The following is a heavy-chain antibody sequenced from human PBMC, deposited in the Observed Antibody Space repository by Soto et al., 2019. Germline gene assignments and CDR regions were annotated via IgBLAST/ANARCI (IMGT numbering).Heavy chain of an antibody. J-gene: IGHJ4*02. Sequence: EVQLLESGGGLVQHGGSLRLSCAASGFTFRSYAMSWVRQAPGKGLEWVSGISGSSGSTYYADSVKGRFTISRDNSKNTLFLQMNSLRADDTAMYYCARVRAWSTAARGGCDCWGKGSLVTVSS. D-gene: IGHD6-6*01. CDR2: ISGSSGST. CDR3: ARVRAWSTAARGGCDC. CDR1: GFTFRSYA. V-gene: IGHV3-23*01.